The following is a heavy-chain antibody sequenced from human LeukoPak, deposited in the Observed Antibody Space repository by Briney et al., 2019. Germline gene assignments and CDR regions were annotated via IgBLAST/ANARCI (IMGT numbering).Heavy chain of an antibody. CDR2: INPSGGST. J-gene: IGHJ4*02. CDR3: ARAETTVSHFDY. CDR1: GYTFTSYY. Sequence: ASVKVSCKASGYTFTSYYMHWVRQAPGQGLEWMGVINPSGGSTSYAQKFQDRVTMTRDTSTSTVYMELSSLRSEDTAVYYCARAETTVSHFDYWGQGTLVTVSS. D-gene: IGHD4-17*01. V-gene: IGHV1-46*01.